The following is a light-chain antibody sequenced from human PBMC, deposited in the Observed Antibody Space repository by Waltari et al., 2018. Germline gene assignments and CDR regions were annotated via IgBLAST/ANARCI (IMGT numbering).Light chain of an antibody. CDR2: GTS. CDR1: GSTLGAGSD. V-gene: IGLV1-40*01. CDR3: QSYDTSLSVV. Sequence: QSVLTQPPSVSGAPGQRVTTSCTGRGSTLGAGSDVHWYQHLPGKAPKLLIYGTSTRPLGVPDRYFCSQSGTSASLAITGLQAEDEADYYCQSYDTSLSVVFGGGTKLTVL. J-gene: IGLJ2*01.